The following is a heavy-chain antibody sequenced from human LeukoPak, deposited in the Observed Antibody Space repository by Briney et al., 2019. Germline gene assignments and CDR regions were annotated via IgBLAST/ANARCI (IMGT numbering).Heavy chain of an antibody. CDR1: GYTFTGYY. J-gene: IGHJ5*02. D-gene: IGHD6-19*01. CDR2: INPNRGGT. V-gene: IGHV1-2*02. Sequence: ASVKVSCKASGYTFTGYYMHGVRQARGQGREGRGGINPNRGGTNYAEKFERRVTMTRDTSMSTAYMELSRLRSDDTAVYYCARDRSSSGWYWFDPWGQGTLVTVSS. CDR3: ARDRSSSGWYWFDP.